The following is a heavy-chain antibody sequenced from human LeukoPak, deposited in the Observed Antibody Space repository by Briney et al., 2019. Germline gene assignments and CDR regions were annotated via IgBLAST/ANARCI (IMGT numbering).Heavy chain of an antibody. CDR1: GGSIRSDY. V-gene: IGHV4-34*01. CDR2: INHSGST. J-gene: IGHJ4*02. D-gene: IGHD2-21*01. CDR3: ARHPRVQLWSNNRYYFDY. Sequence: SETLSLTCTVSGGSIRSDYWSWIRQPPGKGLEWIGEINHSGSTNYNPSLKSRVTISVDTSKNQFSLKLSSVTAADTAVYYCARHPRVQLWSNNRYYFDYWGQGTLVTVSS.